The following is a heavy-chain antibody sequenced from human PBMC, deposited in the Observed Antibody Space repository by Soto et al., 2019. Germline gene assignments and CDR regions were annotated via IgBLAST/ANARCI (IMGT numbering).Heavy chain of an antibody. D-gene: IGHD3-10*01. Sequence: QVQLVQSGAEVKKPGASVKVSCKTSGYTFTGYYIHWVRQAPRQGLEWMGWISAYNGNTNYAQKLQGRVTMTTDTSTSTAYMELRSLRSDDTAVYYCAREGYDIPGWGSYYGYWGQGTLVTVSS. V-gene: IGHV1-18*04. CDR3: AREGYDIPGWGSYYGY. CDR1: GYTFTGYY. CDR2: ISAYNGNT. J-gene: IGHJ4*02.